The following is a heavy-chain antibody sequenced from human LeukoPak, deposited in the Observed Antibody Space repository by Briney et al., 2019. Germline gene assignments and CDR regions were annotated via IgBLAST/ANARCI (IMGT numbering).Heavy chain of an antibody. J-gene: IGHJ3*02. V-gene: IGHV1-69*06. CDR3: ARGRELLAAAGTPDI. CDR2: IIPIFGTA. D-gene: IGHD6-13*01. Sequence: SVKVSCKASGGTCSSYAISWVRQAPGQGLEWMGGIIPIFGTANYAQKFQGRVTSTAEKSTSTAYMELSSLRSEETAVYYCARGRELLAAAGTPDIWGQGTMVTVSS. CDR1: GGTCSSYA.